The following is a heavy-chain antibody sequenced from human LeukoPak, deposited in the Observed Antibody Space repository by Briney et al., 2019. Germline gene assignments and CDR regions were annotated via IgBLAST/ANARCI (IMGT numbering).Heavy chain of an antibody. V-gene: IGHV4-39*01. D-gene: IGHD2-15*01. CDR1: GGSISSSSYY. Sequence: PSETLSLTCTVSGGSISSSSYYWGWIRQPPGKGLEWIGSIYYSGSTYYNPSLKSRVTISVDTSKNQFSLKLSSVTAADTAVYYCGRGAKYCSGGSCYTYYFDYWGQGTLVTVSS. CDR2: IYYSGST. CDR3: GRGAKYCSGGSCYTYYFDY. J-gene: IGHJ4*02.